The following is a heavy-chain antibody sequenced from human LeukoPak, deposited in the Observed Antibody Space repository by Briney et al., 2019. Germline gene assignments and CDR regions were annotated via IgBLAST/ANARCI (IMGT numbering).Heavy chain of an antibody. J-gene: IGHJ6*02. CDR2: MSSNGGST. Sequence: GGSLRLSCVASGFTFSSYVMHWVRQAPGKGLEYVSAMSSNGGSTYYAKSVKGRFTISRDISKNTLYLQMGSLRAEDMAVYYGARSGISMVRGVSFYYYGMDVWGQGTTVTVSS. CDR1: GFTFSSYV. CDR3: ARSGISMVRGVSFYYYGMDV. V-gene: IGHV3-64*01. D-gene: IGHD3-10*01.